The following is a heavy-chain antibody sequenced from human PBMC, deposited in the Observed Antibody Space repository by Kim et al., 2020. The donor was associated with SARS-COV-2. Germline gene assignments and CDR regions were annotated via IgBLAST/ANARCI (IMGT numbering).Heavy chain of an antibody. Sequence: SETLSLTCAVYGGSFSGYYWSWIRQPPGKGLEWIGEINHSGSTNYNPSLKSRVTISVDTSKNQFSLKLSSVTAADTAVYYCAHHSGYDYQMVDYWGQGTLVTVSS. J-gene: IGHJ4*02. D-gene: IGHD5-12*01. CDR2: INHSGST. CDR3: AHHSGYDYQMVDY. CDR1: GGSFSGYY. V-gene: IGHV4-34*01.